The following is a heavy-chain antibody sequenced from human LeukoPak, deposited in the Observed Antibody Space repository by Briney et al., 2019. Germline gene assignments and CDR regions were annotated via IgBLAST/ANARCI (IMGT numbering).Heavy chain of an antibody. J-gene: IGHJ4*02. CDR2: ISSSSSYI. V-gene: IGHV3-21*01. CDR3: ARDLYGSGSYYNYY. CDR1: GFTFSSYS. D-gene: IGHD3-10*01. Sequence: PGGSLRLSCAASGFTFSSYSMNWVRQAPGKGLEWVSSISSSSSYIYYADSVKGRFTISRDNAKNSLYLQMNSLRAEDTAEYYCARDLYGSGSYYNYYRGQGTLVTVSS.